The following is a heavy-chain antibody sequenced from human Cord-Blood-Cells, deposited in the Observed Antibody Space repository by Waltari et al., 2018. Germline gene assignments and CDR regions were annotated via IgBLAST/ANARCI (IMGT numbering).Heavy chain of an antibody. CDR3: ARHLRVVPAAIGWFDP. CDR1: GGSISSSSYY. CDR2: IYYSGST. V-gene: IGHV4-39*01. D-gene: IGHD2-2*02. J-gene: IGHJ5*02. Sequence: QLQLQESGPGLVKPSETLSLTCTVSGGSISSSSYYWGWIRQPPGKGLEWIGSIYYSGSTYYNPSLKSRVTISGDTSKNQFSLKLSSVTAADTAVYYCARHLRVVPAAIGWFDPWGQGTLVTVSS.